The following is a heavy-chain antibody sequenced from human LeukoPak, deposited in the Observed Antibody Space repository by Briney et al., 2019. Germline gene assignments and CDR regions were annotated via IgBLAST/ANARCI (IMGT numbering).Heavy chain of an antibody. D-gene: IGHD5-24*01. V-gene: IGHV4-39*01. Sequence: SETLSLTCTVSGGSISSSSYYWGWVRQPPGKGLEWIGSMYFSGSTYYNPSLKSRVTISVDTSKNQFSLKLSSVTAADTAVYYCARQPRDGYNPRPYYFDYWGQGTLVTVSS. CDR1: GGSISSSSYY. CDR2: MYFSGST. J-gene: IGHJ4*02. CDR3: ARQPRDGYNPRPYYFDY.